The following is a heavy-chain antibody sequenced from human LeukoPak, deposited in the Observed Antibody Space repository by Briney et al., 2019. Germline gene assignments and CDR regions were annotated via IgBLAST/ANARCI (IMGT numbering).Heavy chain of an antibody. CDR1: GFTFSSYE. CDR3: ARLVYSGSYFDY. J-gene: IGHJ4*02. V-gene: IGHV3-48*03. CDR2: ISSSGSTI. D-gene: IGHD1-26*01. Sequence: PGGSLRLSCAASGFTFSSYEMNWVRQAPGKGLAWVSYISSSGSTIYYADSLKGRFTISRDNAKNSLYLQMNSLRAEDTAVYYCARLVYSGSYFDYWGQGTLVTVSS.